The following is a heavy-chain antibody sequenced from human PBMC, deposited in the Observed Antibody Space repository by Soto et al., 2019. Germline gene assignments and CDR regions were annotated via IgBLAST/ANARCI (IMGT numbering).Heavy chain of an antibody. CDR1: GFTFSSYA. CDR2: ISGSGDST. D-gene: IGHD6-19*01. V-gene: IGHV3-23*01. CDR3: ARRSSGWYFDY. J-gene: IGHJ4*02. Sequence: EVQLLESGGGLVQPGGSLRLSCAASGFTFSSYAMNWVRQAPGKGLEWVSVISGSGDSTYYADSVKGRFTISRDKSKNPLYLQMNSLRAEDTAVYYCARRSSGWYFDYWGQGTLVTVSS.